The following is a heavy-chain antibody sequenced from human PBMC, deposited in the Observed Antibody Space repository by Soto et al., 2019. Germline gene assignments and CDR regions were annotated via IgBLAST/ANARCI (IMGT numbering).Heavy chain of an antibody. CDR3: AKRDGSANYYYYMDV. CDR2: ISESGGDT. CDR1: GFTFGNYP. Sequence: GGSLRLSCAASGFTFGNYPMSWVRQAPGKGLEWISAISESGGDTYSADSVKGRLTISRDNSKNTLYLQMNSLRAEDTAVYYSAKRDGSANYYYYMDVWAKGTTVTVSS. J-gene: IGHJ6*03. V-gene: IGHV3-23*01. D-gene: IGHD3-10*01.